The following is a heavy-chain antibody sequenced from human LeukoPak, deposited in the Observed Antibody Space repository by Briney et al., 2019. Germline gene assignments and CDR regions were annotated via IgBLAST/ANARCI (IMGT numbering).Heavy chain of an antibody. D-gene: IGHD2-21*01. CDR1: GGSISRSSYY. Sequence: PWETLSLTCSVSGGSISRSSYYWGWIRQPPGKGLVWVGSIYYSGSTYYNPSLKSRVTISVDTSKNQFSLRLSSVTAADTAVYYCARTLPGAYVPRADNWFDPRGQGTLVTVSS. V-gene: IGHV4-39*07. CDR2: IYYSGST. CDR3: ARTLPGAYVPRADNWFDP. J-gene: IGHJ5*02.